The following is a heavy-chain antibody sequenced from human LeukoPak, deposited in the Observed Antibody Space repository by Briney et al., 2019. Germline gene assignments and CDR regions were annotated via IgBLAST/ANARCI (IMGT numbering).Heavy chain of an antibody. D-gene: IGHD4-23*01. Sequence: SETLSLTCAVYGGSFSGYYWSWIRQPPGKGLEWIGEINHSGSTNYNPSLKSRVTISVDTSNNQFSLKLSSVTAADTAVYYCARVRWRYFDLWGRGTLVTVSS. CDR2: INHSGST. V-gene: IGHV4-34*01. CDR1: GGSFSGYY. J-gene: IGHJ2*01. CDR3: ARVRWRYFDL.